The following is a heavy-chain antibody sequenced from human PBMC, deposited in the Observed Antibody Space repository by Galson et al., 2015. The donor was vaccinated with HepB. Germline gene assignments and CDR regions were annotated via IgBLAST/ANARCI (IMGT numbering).Heavy chain of an antibody. CDR2: IKQDGSEK. J-gene: IGHJ5*01. CDR1: GLTFSSYW. Sequence: SLRLSCAASGLTFSSYWMSWVRQAPGKGLEWVANIKQDGSEKYYVDSVKGRFTISRDNTKNSLYLQMNSLRAEDTAVYYCARRDYDFWSGLQREDSWGQGTLVTVSS. CDR3: ARRDYDFWSGLQREDS. D-gene: IGHD3-3*01. V-gene: IGHV3-7*01.